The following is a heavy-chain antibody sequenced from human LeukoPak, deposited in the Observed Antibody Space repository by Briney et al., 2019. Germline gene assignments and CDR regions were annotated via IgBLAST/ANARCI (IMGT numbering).Heavy chain of an antibody. CDR1: GFTFSGYW. V-gene: IGHV3-7*01. J-gene: IGHJ4*02. CDR3: ARYRHLGY. CDR2: INQNGGEK. Sequence: PGGSLRLSCADSGFTFSGYWMNWVRQAPGKGLEWVANINQNGGEKYYVDSVKGRFTISRDNGKNSLNLQMNSLRAEDTAVYYCARYRHLGYWGQGTLVTVSS.